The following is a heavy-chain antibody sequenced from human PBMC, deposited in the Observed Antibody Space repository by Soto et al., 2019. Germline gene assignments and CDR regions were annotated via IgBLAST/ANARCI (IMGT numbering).Heavy chain of an antibody. CDR3: ARDLYSSSWKPCSYYGMDV. J-gene: IGHJ6*02. CDR2: IIPIFGTA. Sequence: QVQLVQSGAEVKKPGSSVKVSCKASGGTFSSYAISWVRQAPGQGLEWMGGIIPIFGTANYAQKFQGRVTITADESTSPAYMELSSLRSEDTAVYYRARDLYSSSWKPCSYYGMDVWGQGTTVTVSS. D-gene: IGHD6-13*01. CDR1: GGTFSSYA. V-gene: IGHV1-69*01.